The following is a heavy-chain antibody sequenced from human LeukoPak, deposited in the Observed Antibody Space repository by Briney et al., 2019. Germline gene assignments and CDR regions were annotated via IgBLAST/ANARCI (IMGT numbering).Heavy chain of an antibody. J-gene: IGHJ4*02. CDR1: GGSTSSRGYY. CDR3: ARLPWTDTSGWYMFDY. CDR2: IYFSGST. Sequence: SETLSLTCTVSGGSTSSRGYYWGWIRQPPGKGLEWIGSIYFSGSTHYNPSLRSRVALSVDTSKNQFSLKLTSLTAADTAIYYCARLPWTDTSGWYMFDYWGQGTLVTVSS. V-gene: IGHV4-39*01. D-gene: IGHD6-19*01.